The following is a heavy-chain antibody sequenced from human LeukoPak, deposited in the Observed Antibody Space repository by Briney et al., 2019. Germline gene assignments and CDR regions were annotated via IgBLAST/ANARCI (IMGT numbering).Heavy chain of an antibody. CDR2: IWYDGSNK. D-gene: IGHD2-2*01. CDR1: GFTFSSYG. J-gene: IGHJ4*02. Sequence: GGSLGLSCAASGFTFSSYGMHWVRQAPGKGLEWVAVIWYDGSNKYYADSVKGRVTISRDNSKKTLYLQMNSLRAEDTAVYYCARDMPCPDYWGQGTLVTVSS. CDR3: ARDMPCPDY. V-gene: IGHV3-33*08.